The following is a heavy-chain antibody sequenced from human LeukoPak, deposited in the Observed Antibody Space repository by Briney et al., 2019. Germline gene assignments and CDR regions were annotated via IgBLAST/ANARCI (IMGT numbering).Heavy chain of an antibody. CDR1: GYSISSGYY. J-gene: IGHJ4*02. CDR3: ARDHDSSSWYSDY. D-gene: IGHD6-13*01. Sequence: SETLSLTCTVSGYSISSGYYWGWIRQPPGKGLEWIGSIYHSGSTYYNPSLKSRVTISVGTSKNQFSLKLSSVTAADTAVYYCARDHDSSSWYSDYWGQGTLVTVSS. CDR2: IYHSGST. V-gene: IGHV4-38-2*02.